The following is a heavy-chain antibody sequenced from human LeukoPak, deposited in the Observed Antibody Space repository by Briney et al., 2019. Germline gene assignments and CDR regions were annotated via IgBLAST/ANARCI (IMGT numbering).Heavy chain of an antibody. Sequence: GASVKVSCKASGGTFSSYAISWVRQAPGQGLEWMGRIIPILGIANYAQKFQGRVTITADKSTSTAYMELSSLRSEDTAVYYCARGYDSSGYYYGWFDSWGQGTLVTVSS. D-gene: IGHD3-22*01. CDR3: ARGYDSSGYYYGWFDS. CDR2: IIPILGIA. J-gene: IGHJ5*01. CDR1: GGTFSSYA. V-gene: IGHV1-69*04.